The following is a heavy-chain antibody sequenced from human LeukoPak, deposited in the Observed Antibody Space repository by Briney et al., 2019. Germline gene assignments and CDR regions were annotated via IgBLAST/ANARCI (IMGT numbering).Heavy chain of an antibody. Sequence: GGSLRLSCAGSGFTFSRYWMNWVHQAPGKGLEWVANIKEDGSEKYYGGSVKGRFTISRDNAKNSLYLQMNSLRAEDTAVYYCARGFLPGGYWGQGTLVTVPS. V-gene: IGHV3-7*01. CDR2: IKEDGSEK. CDR1: GFTFSRYW. J-gene: IGHJ4*02. CDR3: ARGFLPGGY. D-gene: IGHD3-10*01.